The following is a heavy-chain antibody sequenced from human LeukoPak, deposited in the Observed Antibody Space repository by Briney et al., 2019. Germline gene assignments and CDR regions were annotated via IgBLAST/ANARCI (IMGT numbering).Heavy chain of an antibody. CDR1: GFSHSNSA. CDR2: ITGNGATT. J-gene: IGHJ4*02. D-gene: IGHD5-18*01. V-gene: IGHV3-23*01. CDR3: AKERRRVDTEMVRSYYFEN. Sequence: GGSLRLSCAASGFSHSNSARSWVRQTPGKGLEWVSSITGNGATTSYSDSVKGRFTISRDNSKNTLSLQMSSLRVEDTAVYFCAKERRRVDTEMVRSYYFENWGQGTLVTVSS.